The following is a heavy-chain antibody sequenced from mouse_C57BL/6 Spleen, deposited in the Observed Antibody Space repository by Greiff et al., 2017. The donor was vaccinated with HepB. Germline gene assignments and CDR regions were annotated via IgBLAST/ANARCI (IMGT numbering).Heavy chain of an antibody. J-gene: IGHJ1*03. V-gene: IGHV1-26*01. CDR1: GYTFTDYY. Sequence: EVQLQQSGPELVKPGASVKISCKASGYTFTDYYMNWVKQSHGKSLEWIGDINPNNGGTSYNQKFKGKATLTVDNSSSTAYMELRSLTSEDSAVYYCARYDSYYEYFDVWGTGTTVTVSS. D-gene: IGHD2-3*01. CDR3: ARYDSYYEYFDV. CDR2: INPNNGGT.